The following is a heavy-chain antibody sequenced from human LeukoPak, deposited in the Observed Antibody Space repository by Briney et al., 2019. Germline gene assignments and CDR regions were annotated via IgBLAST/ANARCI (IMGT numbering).Heavy chain of an antibody. V-gene: IGHV4-4*09. CDR2: IYTSGST. D-gene: IGHD2-2*01. CDR1: GSISSYY. Sequence: SETLSLTCTVSGSISSYYWSWIRQPPGKGLEWIGYIYTSGSTNYNPSLKCRVTISVDTSKNQFSLDLSSVTAADTAVYYCARQKCTSTSCLTKNAFDIWGQGTMVTVSS. CDR3: ARQKCTSTSCLTKNAFDI. J-gene: IGHJ3*02.